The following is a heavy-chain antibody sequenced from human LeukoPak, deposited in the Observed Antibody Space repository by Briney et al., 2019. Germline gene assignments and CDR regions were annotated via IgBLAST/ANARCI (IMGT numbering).Heavy chain of an antibody. D-gene: IGHD6-13*01. Sequence: PGRSLRLSCAASGFTFDDYAMHWVWQAPGKGLEWVSGISWNSGSIGYADSVKGRFTISRDNAKNSLYLQMNSLRAEDTALYYCAKVEGKIIAAAGTFDYWGQGTLVTVSS. CDR1: GFTFDDYA. CDR2: ISWNSGSI. J-gene: IGHJ4*02. CDR3: AKVEGKIIAAAGTFDY. V-gene: IGHV3-9*01.